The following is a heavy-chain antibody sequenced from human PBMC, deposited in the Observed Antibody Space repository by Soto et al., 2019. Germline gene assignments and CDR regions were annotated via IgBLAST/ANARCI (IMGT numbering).Heavy chain of an antibody. CDR2: IYHSGGT. Sequence: SETLSLTCAVSGGSISSGGYSWSWIRQPPGKGLEWIGYIYHSGGTYYNPSLKSRVTLSVDTSENQFSLKLNSVTAADTAVYYCARADYYYVWGSYRVYYFDYWGQGTLVTVS. D-gene: IGHD3-16*02. CDR3: ARADYYYVWGSYRVYYFDY. J-gene: IGHJ4*02. CDR1: GGSISSGGYS. V-gene: IGHV4-30-2*05.